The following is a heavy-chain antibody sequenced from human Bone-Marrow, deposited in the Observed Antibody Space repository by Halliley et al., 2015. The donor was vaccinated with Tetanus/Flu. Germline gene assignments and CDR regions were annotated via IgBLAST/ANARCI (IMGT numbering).Heavy chain of an antibody. CDR2: TFYKSKWYN. V-gene: IGHV6-1*01. Sequence: WLGRTFYKSKWYNEYAVSVRGRIFINPDTSKNQFSLQLNSVTPEDTAVYYWVRALSGDIRYFDLWGRGTLVTVSS. J-gene: IGHJ2*01. D-gene: IGHD7-27*01. CDR3: VRALSGDIRYFDL.